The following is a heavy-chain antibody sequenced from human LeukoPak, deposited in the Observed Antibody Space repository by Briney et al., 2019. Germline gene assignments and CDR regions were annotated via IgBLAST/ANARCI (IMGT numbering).Heavy chain of an antibody. CDR3: ARELWFGTHNWFDP. J-gene: IGHJ5*02. V-gene: IGHV3-30*04. Sequence: GRSLRLSCVASGFTFSSYAMHWVRQAPGKGLDWVAVISYDGTNKFYTDSVKGRFTISRDNSKNTLYLQMNSLRAEDTAVYYCARELWFGTHNWFDPWGQGTLVTVSS. D-gene: IGHD3-10*01. CDR2: ISYDGTNK. CDR1: GFTFSSYA.